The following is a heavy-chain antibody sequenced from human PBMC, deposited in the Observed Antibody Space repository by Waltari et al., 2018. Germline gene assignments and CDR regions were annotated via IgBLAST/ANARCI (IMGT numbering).Heavy chain of an antibody. Sequence: QLRLQESGPGLVKPSETQSLTCTVSGGSISSGGYYWGWIRQSPGKGLEWIGSIYYSGSTYYNPTLESRVTISGDTSKNEFSLKLSSVTAADTAVYYCARHWKRSGYRFDPWGQGTLVTVSS. D-gene: IGHD5-12*01. CDR1: GGSISSGGYY. CDR2: IYYSGST. CDR3: ARHWKRSGYRFDP. J-gene: IGHJ5*02. V-gene: IGHV4-39*01.